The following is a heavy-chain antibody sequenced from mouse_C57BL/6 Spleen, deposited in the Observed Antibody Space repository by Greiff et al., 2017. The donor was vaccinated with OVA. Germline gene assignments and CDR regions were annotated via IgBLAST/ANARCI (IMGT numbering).Heavy chain of an antibody. J-gene: IGHJ1*03. V-gene: IGHV1-81*01. CDR1: GYTFTSYC. CDR2: IYPRSGNT. CDR3: ARGEYGDNDWYFDF. D-gene: IGHD2-13*01. Sequence: VQLQQSGAELVRPGASVKLSCKASGYTFTSYCISWVKQRTGQGLEWIGEIYPRSGNTYYNEKFKGKATLTEDTSSRAAYMELSSLTYDDSAVYFCARGEYGDNDWYFDFWGTGTTVTVSS.